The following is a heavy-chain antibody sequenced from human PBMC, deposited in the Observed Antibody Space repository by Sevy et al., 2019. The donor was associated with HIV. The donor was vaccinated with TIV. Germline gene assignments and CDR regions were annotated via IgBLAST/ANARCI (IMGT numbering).Heavy chain of an antibody. J-gene: IGHJ3*02. CDR2: ISGSGGST. Sequence: GGSLRLSCAASGFTFSSYAMSWVRQAPGKGLEWVTAISGSGGSTNYADSVKGRFTISRDNSKNTVYLQMNSLRAEDTAVYYCAKVTTMVTPRAFDIWGQGTMVTVSS. D-gene: IGHD5-12*01. CDR1: GFTFSSYA. CDR3: AKVTTMVTPRAFDI. V-gene: IGHV3-23*01.